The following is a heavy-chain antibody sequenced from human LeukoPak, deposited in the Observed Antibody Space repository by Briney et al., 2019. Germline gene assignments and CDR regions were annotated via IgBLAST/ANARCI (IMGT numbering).Heavy chain of an antibody. V-gene: IGHV3-74*01. J-gene: IGHJ4*02. CDR2: VKGDGRTT. CDR1: GLTFSDFW. Sequence: GGSLRLSCAASGLTFSDFWMHWVRQPPGKGLVWVALVKGDGRTTIYADSVKGRFTISRDNAKTTLYLQMNSLRADDSGVYYCATGHSYGYDYWGQGVLVTVSS. D-gene: IGHD5-18*01. CDR3: ATGHSYGYDY.